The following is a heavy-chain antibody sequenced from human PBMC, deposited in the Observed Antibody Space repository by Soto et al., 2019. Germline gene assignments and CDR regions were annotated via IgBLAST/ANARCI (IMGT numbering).Heavy chain of an antibody. CDR2: INAGNGNT. V-gene: IGHV1-3*01. D-gene: IGHD2-15*01. J-gene: IGHJ5*02. CDR1: GYTFTGYY. Sequence: GASVKVSCKASGYTFTGYYMRWVRQAPGQGLEWMGWINAGNGNTKYSQKFQGRVTITRDTSASTAYMELSSLRSEDTAVYYCARVPGYCSGGSCYSSQLRWFDPWGQGTLVTVSS. CDR3: ARVPGYCSGGSCYSSQLRWFDP.